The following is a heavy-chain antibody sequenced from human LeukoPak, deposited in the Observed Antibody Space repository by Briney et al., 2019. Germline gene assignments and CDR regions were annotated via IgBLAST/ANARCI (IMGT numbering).Heavy chain of an antibody. CDR2: IYYSGST. D-gene: IGHD2-2*01. CDR3: AREPAYCSSTSCYPYYFDY. V-gene: IGHV4-31*03. J-gene: IGHJ4*02. CDR1: GGSISSGGYY. Sequence: SQTLSLTCTVSGGSISSGGYYWSWIRQHPGKGLEGIGYIYYSGSTYYNPSLKSRVTISVDTSKNQFSLKLSSVTAADTAVYYCAREPAYCSSTSCYPYYFDYWGQGTLVTVSS.